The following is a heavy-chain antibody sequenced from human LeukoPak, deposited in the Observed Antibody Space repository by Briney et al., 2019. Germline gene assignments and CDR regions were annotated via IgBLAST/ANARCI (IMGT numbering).Heavy chain of an antibody. Sequence: PGGSLRLSCAASGFTFSSYGMHWVRQAPGKGLEWVAVISYDGSNKYYADSVKGRFTISRDNSKNTLYLQMNSLRAEDTAVYYCAKDWAAVPTNRNWFDPWGQGTLVTVSS. V-gene: IGHV3-30*18. CDR2: ISYDGSNK. J-gene: IGHJ5*02. CDR3: AKDWAAVPTNRNWFDP. D-gene: IGHD6-13*01. CDR1: GFTFSSYG.